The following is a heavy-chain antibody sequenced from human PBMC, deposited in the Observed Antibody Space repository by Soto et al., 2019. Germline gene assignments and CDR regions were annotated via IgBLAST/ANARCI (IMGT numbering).Heavy chain of an antibody. CDR3: TRDRGSRYYYYGMDV. CDR1: GFTFGDYA. V-gene: IGHV3-49*03. J-gene: IGHJ6*02. Sequence: GSLRLSCTASGFTFGDYAMSWFRQAPGKGLEWVGFIRSKAYGGTTEYAASVKGRFTISRDDSKSIAYLQMNSLKTEDTAVYYCTRDRGSRYYYYGMDVWGQGTTVTVSS. D-gene: IGHD3-10*01. CDR2: IRSKAYGGTT.